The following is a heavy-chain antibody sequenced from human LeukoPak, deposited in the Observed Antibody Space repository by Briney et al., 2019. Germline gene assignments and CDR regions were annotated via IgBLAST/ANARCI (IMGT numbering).Heavy chain of an antibody. V-gene: IGHV3-7*01. CDR1: EFSFSDFW. CDR3: TKGRSNHY. J-gene: IGHJ4*02. Sequence: GGSLRLSCAASEFSFSDFWMGWVRQAPGKGLEWVANINQGGSETYYVGSVKGRFTISRDNAKKSLFLQMNSLRAEDTAVYYCTKGRSNHYWGQGTLVTVST. CDR2: INQGGSET. D-gene: IGHD4-11*01.